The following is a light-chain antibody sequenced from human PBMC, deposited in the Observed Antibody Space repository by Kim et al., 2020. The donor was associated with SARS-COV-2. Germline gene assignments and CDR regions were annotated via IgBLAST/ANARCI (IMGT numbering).Light chain of an antibody. Sequence: PRDTARVPCGGKNMGSKSVPWYQQKPGQAPVLVIYYDSDRPSGIPERFSGSNSGNTATLTISRVEAGDEADYYCQVWDSSSDHHVVFGGGTQLTVL. CDR3: QVWDSSSDHHVV. J-gene: IGLJ2*01. V-gene: IGLV3-21*04. CDR1: NMGSKS. CDR2: YDS.